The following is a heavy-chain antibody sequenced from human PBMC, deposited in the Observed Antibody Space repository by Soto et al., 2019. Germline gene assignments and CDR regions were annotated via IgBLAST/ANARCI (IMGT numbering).Heavy chain of an antibody. CDR2: IIPIFGTA. V-gene: IGHV1-69*13. CDR1: GGTFSSYA. D-gene: IGHD2-15*01. J-gene: IGHJ6*02. CDR3: ASDCSGGSCYTGMDV. Sequence: PVKVSCKASGGTFSSYAISWVRQAPGQGLEWMGGIIPIFGTANYAQKFQGRVTITADESTSTAYMELSSLRSEDTAVYYCASDCSGGSCYTGMDVWGQGTTVTVSS.